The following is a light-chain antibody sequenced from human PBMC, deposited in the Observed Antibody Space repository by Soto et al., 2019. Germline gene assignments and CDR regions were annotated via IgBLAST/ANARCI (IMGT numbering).Light chain of an antibody. CDR3: QTWGTGIRV. J-gene: IGLJ3*02. CDR1: HGHSGYA. Sequence: QSVLTQSPSASASLGASVKLTCTLSHGHSGYAIAWHQQQPEKGPRYLMNLNSDGSHRKGDGIPDRFSGSSSGAERYLTISSLQSEDEADYYCQTWGTGIRVFGGGTKVTVL. V-gene: IGLV4-69*01. CDR2: LNSDGSH.